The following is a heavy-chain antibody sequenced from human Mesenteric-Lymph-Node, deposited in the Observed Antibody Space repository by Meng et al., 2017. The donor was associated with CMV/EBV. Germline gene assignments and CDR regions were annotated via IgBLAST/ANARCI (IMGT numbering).Heavy chain of an antibody. J-gene: IGHJ6*02. V-gene: IGHV4-34*01. D-gene: IGHD6-6*01. CDR1: GGSFSGYY. CDR3: ARVLPLERPRYYGMDV. CDR2: INDSGFT. Sequence: SETLSLTCAVYGGSFSGYYWSWIRQAPGKGLEWIGEINDSGFTNYKPSLKSRITTSVDTSKNQFSLRLSSVTVADTAVYYCARVLPLERPRYYGMDVWGQGTTVTVSS.